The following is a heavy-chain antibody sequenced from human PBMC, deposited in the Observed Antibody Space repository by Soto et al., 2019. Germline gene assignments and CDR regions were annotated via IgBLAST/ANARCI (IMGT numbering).Heavy chain of an antibody. D-gene: IGHD6-6*01. CDR2: ISAYNGNT. Sequence: QVQLVQSGAEVKKPGASVKVSCKASGYTFTSYGISWVRQAPGQGLEWMGWISAYNGNTNYAQKLQGRVTMTTDTSTSTADMELRSLRSDDTAVYYCARDKSSSSRDYYYYYGMDVWGQGTTVTVSS. V-gene: IGHV1-18*01. CDR3: ARDKSSSSRDYYYYYGMDV. CDR1: GYTFTSYG. J-gene: IGHJ6*02.